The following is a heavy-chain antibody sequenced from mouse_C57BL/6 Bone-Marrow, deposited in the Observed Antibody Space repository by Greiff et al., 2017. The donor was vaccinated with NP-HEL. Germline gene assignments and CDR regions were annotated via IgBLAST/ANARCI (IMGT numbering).Heavy chain of an antibody. Sequence: QVQLQQPGAELVKPGASVKLSCKASGYTFTSYWMQWVKQRPGQGLEWIGEIDPSDSYTNYNQKFKGKATLTVDTSSSTAYMQLSSLTSEDSAVYYCAIKDPLGLSYGKAYAMDYWGQGTSVTVSS. V-gene: IGHV1-50*01. J-gene: IGHJ4*01. CDR1: GYTFTSYW. CDR3: AIKDPLGLSYGKAYAMDY. D-gene: IGHD2-1*01. CDR2: IDPSDSYT.